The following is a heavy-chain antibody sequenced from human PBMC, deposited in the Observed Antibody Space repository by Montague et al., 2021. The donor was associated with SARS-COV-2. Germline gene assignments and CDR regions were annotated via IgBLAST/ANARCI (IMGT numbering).Heavy chain of an antibody. CDR1: GDSVSSNSAA. J-gene: IGHJ6*03. CDR2: TYYRSRWFN. V-gene: IGHV6-1*01. CDR3: ARATEWRGYYYYYYYVDV. D-gene: IGHD3-3*01. Sequence: CAISGDSVSSNSAAWNWIRQSPSRGLEWLGRTYYRSRWFNDYAVSIRSRIAINPDTSKNQFSLQLNSVTPEDTAVYYCARATEWRGYYYYYYYVDVWGKGTTVTVSS.